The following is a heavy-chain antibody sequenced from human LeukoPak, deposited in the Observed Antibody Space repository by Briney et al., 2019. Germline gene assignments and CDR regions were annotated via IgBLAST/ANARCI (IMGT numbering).Heavy chain of an antibody. Sequence: SETLSLTCAVSGGSISSYYWSWIRQPPGKGLEWIGYIYYSGSTNYNPSLKSRVTISVDTSKNQFSLKLSSVTAADTAVYYCAREGITMVRGVIYYMDVWGKGTTVTVSS. V-gene: IGHV4-59*12. CDR1: GGSISSYY. D-gene: IGHD3-10*01. J-gene: IGHJ6*03. CDR3: AREGITMVRGVIYYMDV. CDR2: IYYSGST.